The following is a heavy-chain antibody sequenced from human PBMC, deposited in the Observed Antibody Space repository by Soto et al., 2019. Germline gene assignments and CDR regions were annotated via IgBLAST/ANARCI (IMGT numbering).Heavy chain of an antibody. D-gene: IGHD5-18*01. CDR3: ARGGGYSYGYSDY. CDR2: IYYSGIT. J-gene: IGHJ4*02. Sequence: SETLPLTYTVSGGTTTQYYWTWFRQPPGKGLEWIGSIYYSGITHYNPSLKSRVTISVDTANNQFSLKLNSVTAADTPVDYCARGGGYSYGYSDYWCQGTLVT. V-gene: IGHV4-59*01. CDR1: GGTTTQYY.